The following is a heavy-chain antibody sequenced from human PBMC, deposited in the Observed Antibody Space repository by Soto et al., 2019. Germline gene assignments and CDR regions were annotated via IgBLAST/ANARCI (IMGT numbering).Heavy chain of an antibody. V-gene: IGHV4-30-2*05. Sequence: SETLSLTCAVSGGSISSGGYSWSWIRQPPGKGLEWIGYIYHSGSTYIYHSGSTYYNPPLNSRVTISVDTSKNQFSLKLSSVTAADTAVHYCVRFWRPPYSDALTDYTDAFDYWGQGTLVTVSS. CDR3: VRFWRPPYSDALTDYTDAFDY. D-gene: IGHD3-9*01. CDR2: IYHSGST. CDR1: GGSISSGGYS. J-gene: IGHJ4*02.